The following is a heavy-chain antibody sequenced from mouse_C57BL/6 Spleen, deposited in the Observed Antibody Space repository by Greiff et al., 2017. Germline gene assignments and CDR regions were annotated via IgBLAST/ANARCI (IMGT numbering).Heavy chain of an antibody. CDR1: GFTFSSYG. D-gene: IGHD2-4*01. V-gene: IGHV5-6*01. CDR2: ISSGGSYT. CDR3: ARLSYYDYDGYYAMDY. Sequence: EVKLVESGGDLVKPGGSLKLSCAASGFTFSSYGMSWVRQTPDKRLEWVATISSGGSYTYYPDSVKGRFTISRDNAKNTLYLQMSSLKSEDTAMYYCARLSYYDYDGYYAMDYWGQGTSVTVSS. J-gene: IGHJ4*01.